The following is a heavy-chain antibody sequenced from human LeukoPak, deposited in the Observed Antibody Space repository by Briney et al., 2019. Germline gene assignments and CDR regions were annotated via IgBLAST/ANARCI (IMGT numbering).Heavy chain of an antibody. D-gene: IGHD3-3*01. CDR3: ARPDTIFGVVAGMDV. Sequence: GESLKISCKGSGYSFTSYWIGWVRQMPGKGLEWMGIIYPGDSDTRYSPSFQGQVTISADKSISTAYLQWSSLKASDTAKYYCARPDTIFGVVAGMDVWGQGTTVTVSS. V-gene: IGHV5-51*01. CDR2: IYPGDSDT. J-gene: IGHJ6*02. CDR1: GYSFTSYW.